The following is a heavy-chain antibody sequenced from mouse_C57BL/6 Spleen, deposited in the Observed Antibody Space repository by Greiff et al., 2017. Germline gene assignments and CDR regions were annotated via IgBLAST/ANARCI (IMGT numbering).Heavy chain of an antibody. CDR3: ARDSSGYPAWFAY. V-gene: IGHV3-6*01. J-gene: IGHJ3*01. CDR2: ISYDGSN. Sequence: DVQLQESGPGLVKPSQSLSLTCSVTGYSITSGYYWNWIRQFPGNKLEWMGYISYDGSNNYNPSLKNRISITRDTSKNQFFLKLNSVTTEDTATYYCARDSSGYPAWFAYWGQGTLVTVSA. D-gene: IGHD3-2*02. CDR1: GYSITSGYY.